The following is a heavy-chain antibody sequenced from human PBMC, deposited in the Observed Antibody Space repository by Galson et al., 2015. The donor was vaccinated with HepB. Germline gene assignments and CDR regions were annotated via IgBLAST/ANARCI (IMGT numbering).Heavy chain of an antibody. CDR1: GGSISSGGYY. CDR3: ARDPNYYMDV. CDR2: MYYSGST. V-gene: IGHV4-31*03. J-gene: IGHJ6*03. Sequence: CTVSGGSISSGGYYWSWIRQHPGKGLEWIGYMYYSGSTYYNPSLESRVTISVDTSKNQFSLKLSSVTAADTAVYYCARDPNYYMDVWGKGTTVTVSS.